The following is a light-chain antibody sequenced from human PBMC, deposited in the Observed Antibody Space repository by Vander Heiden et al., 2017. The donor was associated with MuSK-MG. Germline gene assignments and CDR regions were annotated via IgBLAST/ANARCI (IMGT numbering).Light chain of an antibody. CDR1: QSVSSNY. Sequence: EIVLTQSPGTLSLSPGERATLSCRASQSVSSNYLAWYQQKPGQAPRPLIYGASIRSTGIPDRFSGSGSGTGFTFTISRLEPEDFAVYYCQQYTSSPLTFGGGTKVEIK. V-gene: IGKV3-20*01. J-gene: IGKJ4*01. CDR2: GAS. CDR3: QQYTSSPLT.